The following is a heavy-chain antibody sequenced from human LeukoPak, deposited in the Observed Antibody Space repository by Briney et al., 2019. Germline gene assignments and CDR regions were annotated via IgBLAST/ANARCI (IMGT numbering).Heavy chain of an antibody. Sequence: PGGSLRLSCAASGLTLNSHSVSWVRQAPEKGLEWVSGISGSGGNTDYADSVRGRFTISRDTSKNLVYLQMNSLRSEDTAMYFCASRPNIYPGALGYWGQGTLVTVSS. J-gene: IGHJ4*02. V-gene: IGHV3-23*01. CDR3: ASRPNIYPGALGY. D-gene: IGHD3-10*01. CDR1: GLTLNSHS. CDR2: ISGSGGNT.